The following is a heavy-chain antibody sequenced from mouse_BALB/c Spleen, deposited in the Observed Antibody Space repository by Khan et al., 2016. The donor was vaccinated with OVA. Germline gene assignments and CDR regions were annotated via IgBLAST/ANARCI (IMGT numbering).Heavy chain of an antibody. CDR3: GRGHAY. J-gene: IGHJ3*01. CDR1: GYSITSDYA. CDR2: ITDRVGT. D-gene: IGHD3-3*01. V-gene: IGHV3-2*02. Sequence: EVQLQEPGPGLVKPSQSLPLTCTVTGYSITSDYAWNWFRQFRGNKLEWLGYITDRVGTSSTASIKIRSTITRDTSKHQCFLQLNSVSTEHTATDNGGRGHAYRGQGTLVTFAA.